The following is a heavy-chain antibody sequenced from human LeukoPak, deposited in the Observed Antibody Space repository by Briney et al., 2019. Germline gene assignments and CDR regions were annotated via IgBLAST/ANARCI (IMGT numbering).Heavy chain of an antibody. D-gene: IGHD6-13*01. CDR3: ARGPRSSWYTEGPDY. V-gene: IGHV4-34*01. CDR1: GGSFSGYY. Sequence: SETLSLTCAVYGGSFSGYYWSWIRQPPGKGLEWIGEINHSGSTNYNPSLKSRVTISVDTSKNQFSLKLSSVTAADTAVYYCARGPRSSWYTEGPDYWGQGTLVTVSS. CDR2: INHSGST. J-gene: IGHJ4*02.